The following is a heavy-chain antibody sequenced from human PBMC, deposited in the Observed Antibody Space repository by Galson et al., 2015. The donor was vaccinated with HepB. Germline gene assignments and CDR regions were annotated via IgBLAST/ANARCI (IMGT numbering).Heavy chain of an antibody. CDR3: AKVASSSWHRTFDY. D-gene: IGHD6-13*01. CDR1: GFTFSSYA. V-gene: IGHV3-23*01. Sequence: SLRLSCAASGFTFSSYAMSWVRQAPGKGLEWVSVISGSGDSTYYADSVKGRSTISRDSSKNTLYLQMNSLRAEDTAVCYCAKVASSSWHRTFDYWGQGTQVTVSS. CDR2: ISGSGDST. J-gene: IGHJ4*02.